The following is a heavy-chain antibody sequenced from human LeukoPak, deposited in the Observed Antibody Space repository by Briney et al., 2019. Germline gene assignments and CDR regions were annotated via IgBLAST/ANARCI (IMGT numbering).Heavy chain of an antibody. J-gene: IGHJ4*02. V-gene: IGHV4-39*07. CDR1: GGSISSSSYY. CDR3: ARDRNYYDSSGYHDY. Sequence: PSETLSLTCTVSGGSISSSSYYWGWIRQPPGKGLEWIGSIYYSGSTYYNPSLKSRVTISVDTSKNQFSLKLSSVTAADTAVYYCARDRNYYDSSGYHDYWGQGTLVTVSS. D-gene: IGHD3-22*01. CDR2: IYYSGST.